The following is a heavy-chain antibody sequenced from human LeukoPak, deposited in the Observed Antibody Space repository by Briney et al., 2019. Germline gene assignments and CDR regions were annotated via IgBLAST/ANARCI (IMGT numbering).Heavy chain of an antibody. CDR1: GCSVSSGSYY. Sequence: SETLSLTCAVSGCSVSSGSYYWIWIRQPPGKGLEWIGYIYYSGSTNYNPSLKSRVPKPVDTSKNQFSLKLSSVTAADTAVYYCARDGYYYGPVDVWGKGTTVTVSS. D-gene: IGHD3-10*01. V-gene: IGHV4-61*01. CDR3: ARDGYYYGPVDV. CDR2: IYYSGST. J-gene: IGHJ6*04.